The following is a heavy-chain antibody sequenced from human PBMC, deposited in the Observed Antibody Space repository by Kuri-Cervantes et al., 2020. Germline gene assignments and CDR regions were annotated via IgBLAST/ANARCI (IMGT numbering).Heavy chain of an antibody. D-gene: IGHD3-3*01. J-gene: IGHJ5*02. CDR2: IYYSGGT. CDR3: ARDILEGFSRANWFDP. Sequence: ESLKISCTVSGGSISSYYWSWIRQPPGKGLEWIGYIYYSGGTNYNPSLRSRVTISIDTSKNQFSLKLSSVTAADTAVYYCARDILEGFSRANWFDPWGQGTLVTVSS. V-gene: IGHV4-59*01. CDR1: GGSISSYY.